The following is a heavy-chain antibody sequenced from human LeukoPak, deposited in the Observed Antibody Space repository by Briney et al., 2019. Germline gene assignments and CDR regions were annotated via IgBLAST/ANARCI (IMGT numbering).Heavy chain of an antibody. D-gene: IGHD2-2*01. CDR2: ISAGGGST. Sequence: GGSLILSCVISGFTFSSYAMSWVRQAPGKGLEWVSGISAGGGSTYHADSVKGRFTISRDNSKNTLYLQMNSLRAEDTAVYYCAKDGRSSTPGYWGQGTLVTVSS. CDR1: GFTFSSYA. CDR3: AKDGRSSTPGY. V-gene: IGHV3-23*01. J-gene: IGHJ4*02.